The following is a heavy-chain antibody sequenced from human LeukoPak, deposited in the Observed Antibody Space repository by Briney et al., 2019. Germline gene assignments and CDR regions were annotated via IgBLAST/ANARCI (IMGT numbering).Heavy chain of an antibody. D-gene: IGHD2-15*01. CDR2: ISGSGGST. Sequence: RGSLRLSCAASGFTFSSYAMSWVRQAPGKGLEWVSGISGSGGSTYYADSVKGRFTISRDNSKNSLYLQMNSLRAEDTAVYYCAKDSVSREYCSGGSCYPYYFDCWGQGTLVTVSS. CDR3: AKDSVSREYCSGGSCYPYYFDC. CDR1: GFTFSSYA. V-gene: IGHV3-23*01. J-gene: IGHJ4*02.